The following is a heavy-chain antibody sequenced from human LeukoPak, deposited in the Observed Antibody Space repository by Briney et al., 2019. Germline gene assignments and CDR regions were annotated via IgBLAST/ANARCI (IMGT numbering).Heavy chain of an antibody. CDR1: GFTFSTYD. V-gene: IGHV3-30*02. CDR3: AKDLTYTSQGGSDS. J-gene: IGHJ4*02. Sequence: GGSLRLSCTASGFTFSTYDMHWVRQAPGKGLQWVTFIRYDGNSESYADSVKGRFIISGDNSKNTLYLQMNSLRAEDTALYFCAKDLTYTSQGGSDSWGQGTLVIVSS. CDR2: IRYDGNSE. D-gene: IGHD3-16*01.